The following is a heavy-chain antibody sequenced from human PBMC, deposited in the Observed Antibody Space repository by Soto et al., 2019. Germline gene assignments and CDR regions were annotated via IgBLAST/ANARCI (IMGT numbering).Heavy chain of an antibody. CDR1: GFTVDDYA. Sequence: GGSLRLSCVASGFTVDDYAMHWVRQAPGKGLEWVAVTGNGGSSIYYAESVKGRFTISRDNAKNSLYLQMNSLRAEDTAVYHCAREAIVGVTNDAFDIWGQGTMVTVSS. CDR3: AREAIVGVTNDAFDI. V-gene: IGHV3-11*01. J-gene: IGHJ3*02. D-gene: IGHD1-26*01. CDR2: TGNGGSSI.